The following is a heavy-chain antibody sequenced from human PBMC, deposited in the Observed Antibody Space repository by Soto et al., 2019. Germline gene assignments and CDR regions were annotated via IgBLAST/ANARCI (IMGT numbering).Heavy chain of an antibody. J-gene: IGHJ4*02. D-gene: IGHD3-9*01. V-gene: IGHV3-30-3*01. CDR3: ARGQIRYFDWSTLYYFDY. CDR1: GFTFSSYA. CDR2: ISYDGSNK. Sequence: GGSLRLSCAASGFTFSSYAMHWVRQAPGKGLEWVAVISYDGSNKYYADSVKGRFTISRDNSKNTLYLQMNSLRAEDTAVYYCARGQIRYFDWSTLYYFDYWGQGTRVTVS.